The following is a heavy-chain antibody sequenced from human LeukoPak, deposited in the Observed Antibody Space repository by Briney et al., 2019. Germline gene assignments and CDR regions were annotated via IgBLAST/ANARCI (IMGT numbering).Heavy chain of an antibody. Sequence: PSETLSLTCTVSGGSLSSYYWSWIRQPPGKGLECIGYIYYSGSTNYNPSLKSRVTISVDTSKNQFSLKLNSVTAADTAVYYCARGLQVGNTGYYFDYWGQGTLVTVSS. CDR3: ARGLQVGNTGYYFDY. CDR1: GGSLSSYY. J-gene: IGHJ4*02. V-gene: IGHV4-59*01. D-gene: IGHD1-26*01. CDR2: IYYSGST.